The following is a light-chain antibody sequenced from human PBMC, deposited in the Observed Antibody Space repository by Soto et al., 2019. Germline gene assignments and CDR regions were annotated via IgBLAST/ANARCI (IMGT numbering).Light chain of an antibody. CDR1: QGISSN. J-gene: IGKJ1*01. Sequence: DIQLTQSPSFLSASVGDRVTITCRASQGISSNLAWYQQKPGKAPKLLIYAAATLQIGVPSRFSGSGSGTDFTLTISSLQPEDIATYYCQQYDNLLTWTFGQGTKVDIK. CDR2: AAA. V-gene: IGKV1-9*01. CDR3: QQYDNLLTWT.